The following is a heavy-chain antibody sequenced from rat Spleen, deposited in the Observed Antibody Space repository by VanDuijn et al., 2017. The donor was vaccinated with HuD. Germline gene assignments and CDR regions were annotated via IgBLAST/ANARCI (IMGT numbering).Heavy chain of an antibody. V-gene: IGHV5-25*01. J-gene: IGHJ3*01. Sequence: EVQLVESGGGLVQPGRSMKLSCAPSGFTFSNYDMAWVRQAPTKGLEWVASMTYDGTSTYYRDFVKGRFTISRDNAKSTLYLQMDSLRSEDTATYYCTRHGGLRNWFAYWGHGTLVTVSS. CDR1: GFTFSNYD. D-gene: IGHD4-1*01. CDR3: TRHGGLRNWFAY. CDR2: MTYDGTST.